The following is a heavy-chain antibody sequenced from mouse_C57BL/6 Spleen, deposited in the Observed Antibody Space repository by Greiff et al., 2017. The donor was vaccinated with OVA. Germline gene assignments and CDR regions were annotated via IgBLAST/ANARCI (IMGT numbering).Heavy chain of an antibody. D-gene: IGHD2-14*01. CDR2: INPGNGGT. CDR1: GYTFTNYC. Sequence: VQLQQSGPELVKPGASVKMSCKASGYTFTNYCINWVKQSHGQGLEWIGDINPGNGGTSYNKKFKGKATLTVDTSSSTAYMELSSLTSEDSAVYYCARGYAGSGMDYWGQGTTVTVSS. J-gene: IGHJ4*01. V-gene: IGHV1-26*01. CDR3: ARGYAGSGMDY.